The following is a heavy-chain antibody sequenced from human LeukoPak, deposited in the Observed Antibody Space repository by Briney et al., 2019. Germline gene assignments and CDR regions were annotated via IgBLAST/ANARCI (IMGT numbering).Heavy chain of an antibody. Sequence: SETLSLTCTVSGVSISSYYWSWIRQPPGKGLEWIGYIYYSGSTNYKPSLKSRVTISVDTSKNQFSLNLRSVTAADTAVYYCARAHKLNAFDIWGQGTMVTVSS. CDR2: IYYSGST. CDR1: GVSISSYY. D-gene: IGHD1-1*01. J-gene: IGHJ3*02. V-gene: IGHV4-59*01. CDR3: ARAHKLNAFDI.